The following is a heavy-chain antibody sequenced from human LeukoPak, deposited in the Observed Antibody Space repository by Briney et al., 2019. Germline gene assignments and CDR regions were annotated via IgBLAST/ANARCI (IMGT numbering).Heavy chain of an antibody. V-gene: IGHV4-31*03. CDR2: IYYSGST. CDR1: GGSNSSGGYY. CDR3: ARVGVYSSSRRGAFDY. J-gene: IGHJ4*02. D-gene: IGHD6-6*01. Sequence: TSETLSLTCTVSGGSNSSGGYYWSWIRQHPGKGLEWIGYIYYSGSTYYNPSLKSRVTISVDTSKNQFSLKLSSVTAADTAVYYCARVGVYSSSRRGAFDYWGQGTLVTVSS.